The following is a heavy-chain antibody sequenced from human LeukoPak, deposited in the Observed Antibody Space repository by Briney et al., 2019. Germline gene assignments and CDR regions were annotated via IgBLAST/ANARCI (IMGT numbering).Heavy chain of an antibody. J-gene: IGHJ4*02. CDR2: INPNSGGT. CDR3: ARVDHVVVTAIYDY. CDR1: GYTFTGYY. V-gene: IGHV1-2*02. Sequence: GASVKVSCKASGYTFTGYYMHWVRQAPGQGLEWMGWINPNSGGTNYVQKFQGRVTMTRDTSISTAYMELSRLRSDDTAVYYCARVDHVVVTAIYDYWGQGTLVTVSS. D-gene: IGHD2-21*02.